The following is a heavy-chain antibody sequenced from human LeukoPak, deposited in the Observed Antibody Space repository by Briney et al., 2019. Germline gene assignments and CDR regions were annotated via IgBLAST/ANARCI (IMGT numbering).Heavy chain of an antibody. J-gene: IGHJ4*02. CDR2: IRSKTYGGTT. Sequence: PGGSLRLSCTASGFTFNDYAMSWFRQAPGKGLEWVGFIRSKTYGGTTEYAASVKGRFTISRDDSKSIAYLQMNSLKTEDTAVYYCARVSGGWYYLDYWGQGTLVTVSS. D-gene: IGHD6-19*01. CDR1: GFTFNDYA. V-gene: IGHV3-49*03. CDR3: ARVSGGWYYLDY.